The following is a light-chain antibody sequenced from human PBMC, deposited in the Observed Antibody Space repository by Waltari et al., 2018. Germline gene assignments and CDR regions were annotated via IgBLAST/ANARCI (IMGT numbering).Light chain of an antibody. CDR2: GAS. J-gene: IGKJ4*01. V-gene: IGKV3-20*01. CDR1: QTISGSW. Sequence: EIVFTQSPGSLSLSPGARATLSCRASQTISGSWLTWYQQKPGQAPRLLIYGASSRATAIPDRFSGSGSGTDFTLTISRLEPEDFAVYYCQQYDGSSVTFGGGTKVEIK. CDR3: QQYDGSSVT.